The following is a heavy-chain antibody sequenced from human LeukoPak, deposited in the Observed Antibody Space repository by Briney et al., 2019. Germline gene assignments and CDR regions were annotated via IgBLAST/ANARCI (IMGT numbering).Heavy chain of an antibody. CDR2: IYYSGST. J-gene: IGHJ4*02. Sequence: SETLSLTCTVSGGSISRSSYYWGWIRQPPGKGLEWIGSIYYSGSTYYNPSLKSRVTISVDTSKNQFSLKLSSVTAADTAVYYCAKSPHIVVVTAPFDYWGQGTLVTVSS. D-gene: IGHD2-21*02. V-gene: IGHV4-39*07. CDR3: AKSPHIVVVTAPFDY. CDR1: GGSISRSSYY.